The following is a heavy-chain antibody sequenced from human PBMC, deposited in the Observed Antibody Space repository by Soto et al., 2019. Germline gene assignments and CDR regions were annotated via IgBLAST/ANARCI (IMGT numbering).Heavy chain of an antibody. Sequence: GSLRLSCAASGFMFSAYTMNWVRQAPGKGLEWLSSISDDSGYIDYADSLRGRFTVSRDNARNSLYLQIDSLGVEDTAVYYCATPYYFNHWGPGTLVTVSS. CDR2: ISDDSGYI. CDR3: ATPYYFNH. CDR1: GFMFSAYT. V-gene: IGHV3-21*06. D-gene: IGHD3-16*01. J-gene: IGHJ1*01.